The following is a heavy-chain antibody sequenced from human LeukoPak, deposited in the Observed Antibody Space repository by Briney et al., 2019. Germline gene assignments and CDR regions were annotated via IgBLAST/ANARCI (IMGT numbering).Heavy chain of an antibody. J-gene: IGHJ4*02. CDR2: IRYDGSNK. V-gene: IGHV3-30*02. Sequence: PGGSLRLSCAASGFTFSSYGMHWVRQAPGKGLEWVAFIRYDGSNKYYADSVKGRFTISRDNAKNSLFLQMNSLRAEDTAVYYCVRAPSWELRILDYWGQGTLVTVSS. CDR3: VRAPSWELRILDY. CDR1: GFTFSSYG. D-gene: IGHD1-26*01.